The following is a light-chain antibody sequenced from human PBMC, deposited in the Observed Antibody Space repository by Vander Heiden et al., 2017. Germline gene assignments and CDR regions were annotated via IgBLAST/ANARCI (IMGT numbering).Light chain of an antibody. Sequence: IQMTQSPSSLSASVGDRVTITCRASQSISSYLNWYQQKPGKAPKLLIYAASSLQSGVPSRFSGSGSGTDFTLTISSLQPEDFATYYCQQSDSNPYTFGQGTKLEIK. V-gene: IGKV1-39*01. CDR3: QQSDSNPYT. CDR2: AAS. CDR1: QSISSY. J-gene: IGKJ2*01.